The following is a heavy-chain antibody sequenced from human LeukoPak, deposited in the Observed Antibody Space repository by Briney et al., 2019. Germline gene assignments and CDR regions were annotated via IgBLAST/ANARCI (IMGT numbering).Heavy chain of an antibody. V-gene: IGHV1-2*02. CDR2: INPNSGGT. CDR1: GYTFTGYY. J-gene: IGHJ4*02. Sequence: ASVKVSCKASGYTFTGYYMHWVRQAPGQGLEWMGWINPNSGGTNYAQKFQGRVTMTRDTSISTAYMELSRLRSDDTAVYYCAGVYSYGYLGVYYFDYWGQGTLVTVSS. CDR3: AGVYSYGYLGVYYFDY. D-gene: IGHD5-18*01.